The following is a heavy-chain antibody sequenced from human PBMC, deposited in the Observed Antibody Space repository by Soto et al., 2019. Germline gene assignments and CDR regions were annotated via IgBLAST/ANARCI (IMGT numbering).Heavy chain of an antibody. CDR2: IIPNFGGA. Sequence: GASVKVSCKASGYTFTGYYMHWVRQAPGQGLEWMGWIIPNFGGANYAQKFQGRVTMTADESTSTAYMELSSLRSEDTAVYYCARALGGDPKRDAFDFWGQGTMVTVSS. CDR3: ARALGGDPKRDAFDF. CDR1: GYTFTGYY. J-gene: IGHJ3*01. D-gene: IGHD2-21*02. V-gene: IGHV1-2*02.